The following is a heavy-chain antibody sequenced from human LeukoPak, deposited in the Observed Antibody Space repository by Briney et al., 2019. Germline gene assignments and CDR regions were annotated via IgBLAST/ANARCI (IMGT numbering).Heavy chain of an antibody. CDR2: IIPIFGTA. J-gene: IGHJ4*02. CDR3: ARGPPYSGSTEFDY. CDR1: GGTFSSYA. Sequence: GSSVKVSCKASGGTFSSYAISLVRQAPGQGLEWMGGIIPIFGTANYAQKFQGRVTITTDESTSTAYMELISLRSEDTAVYYCARGPPYSGSTEFDYWGQGTLVTVSS. V-gene: IGHV1-69*05. D-gene: IGHD1-26*01.